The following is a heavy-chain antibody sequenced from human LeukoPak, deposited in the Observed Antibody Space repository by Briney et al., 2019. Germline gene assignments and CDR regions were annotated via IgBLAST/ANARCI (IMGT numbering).Heavy chain of an antibody. CDR3: ARGRLVGATWRSENWFDP. V-gene: IGHV3-23*01. CDR1: GFTFSNHG. Sequence: GGSLRLSCAAYGFTFSNHGMDWVRQAPGKGLEWVSGISPSGDITYYADSVKGRFTISRDNAKNSLYLQMNSLRAEDMALYYCARGRLVGATWRSENWFDPWGQGTLVTVSS. CDR2: ISPSGDIT. D-gene: IGHD1-26*01. J-gene: IGHJ5*02.